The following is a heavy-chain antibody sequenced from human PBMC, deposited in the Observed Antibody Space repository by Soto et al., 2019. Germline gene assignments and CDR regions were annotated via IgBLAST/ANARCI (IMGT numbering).Heavy chain of an antibody. V-gene: IGHV1-8*01. J-gene: IGHJ5*02. CDR2: MNPNSGNT. D-gene: IGHD2-2*01. Sequence: QVQLVQSGAEVKKPGASVKVSCKASGYTFTSYDINWVRQATGQGLEWMGWMNPNSGNTGYAQKFQGRVTMTRNTSISTAYMELSSLRSEDTAVYYCARNRYCSSTSCARERGYSGYDSWFDPWGQGTLVTVSS. CDR3: ARNRYCSSTSCARERGYSGYDSWFDP. CDR1: GYTFTSYD.